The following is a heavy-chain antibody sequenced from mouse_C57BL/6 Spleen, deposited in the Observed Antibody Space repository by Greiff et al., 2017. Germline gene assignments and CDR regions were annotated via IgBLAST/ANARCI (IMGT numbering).Heavy chain of an antibody. CDR3: ARTLYDYERNYAMDY. CDR2: IDPSDSET. Sequence: QVQLQQPGAELVRPGSSVKLSCKASGYTFTSYWMHWVKQRPIQGLEWIGNIDPSDSETHYNQKFKDKATLTVDKSSSTAYMQLSSLTSEDSAVYYCARTLYDYERNYAMDYWGQGTSVTGSS. J-gene: IGHJ4*01. CDR1: GYTFTSYW. D-gene: IGHD2-4*01. V-gene: IGHV1-52*01.